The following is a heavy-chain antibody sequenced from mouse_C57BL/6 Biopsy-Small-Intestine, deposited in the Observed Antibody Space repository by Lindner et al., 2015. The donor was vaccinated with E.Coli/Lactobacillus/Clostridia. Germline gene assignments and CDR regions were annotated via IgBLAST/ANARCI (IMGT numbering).Heavy chain of an antibody. CDR2: INPNYGAT. Sequence: VQLQESGPELVKPGASVKISCKASGYSFTDYNMNWVKQSNGKRLEWIGVINPNYGATSYNQKFKDKATLTVDLSSSTAYMQLSSLTSEDSAVYYCARSTGLYYAMDYWGQGTSVTVSS. CDR1: GYSFTDYN. V-gene: IGHV1-39*01. D-gene: IGHD2-1*01. J-gene: IGHJ4*01. CDR3: ARSTGLYYAMDY.